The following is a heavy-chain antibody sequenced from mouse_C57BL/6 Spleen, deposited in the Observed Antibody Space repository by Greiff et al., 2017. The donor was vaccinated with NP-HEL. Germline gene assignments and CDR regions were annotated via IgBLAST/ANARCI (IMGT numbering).Heavy chain of an antibody. Sequence: VQLQQSGPELVKPGASVKISCKASGYTFTDYYMNWVKQSHGKSLEWIGDINPNNGGTRYNQKFKGKATLTVDKSSSTAYMELRSLTSEDSAVYYCTSMSAVVEGTYFDYWSQVTTLTVSS. J-gene: IGHJ2*01. CDR1: GYTFTDYY. CDR3: TSMSAVVEGTYFDY. D-gene: IGHD1-1*01. CDR2: INPNNGGT. V-gene: IGHV1-26*01.